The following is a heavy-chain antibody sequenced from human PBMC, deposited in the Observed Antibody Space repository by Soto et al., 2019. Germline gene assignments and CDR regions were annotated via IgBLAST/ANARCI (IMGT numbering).Heavy chain of an antibody. CDR1: GYSFTTHN. CDR3: ARGSSSRRAYNYFDS. J-gene: IGHJ5*01. D-gene: IGHD1-20*01. CDR2: INAGNGHT. V-gene: IGHV1-3*01. Sequence: QVQLVQSGAEVRKHGASVKVSCKASGYSFTTHNMTWVRQAPGQRLVWMGWINAGNGHTKYSQEFQARVTITMDTSATTAYMELSRLRSGDTAVYDCARGSSSRRAYNYFDSWGQGALVTVSS.